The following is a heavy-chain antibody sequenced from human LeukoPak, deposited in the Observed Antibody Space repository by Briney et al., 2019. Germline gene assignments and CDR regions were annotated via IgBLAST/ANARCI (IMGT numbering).Heavy chain of an antibody. Sequence: PGGSLRLSCAASGFTFSGYGMHWVRQAPGKGLEWVALIWYDRSSKYYANSVKGRFTISRDNAKNTLYLQMNSLRAEDTAVYYCARDLELVYYNSTAYDYWGHGTLVTVSS. CDR2: IWYDRSSK. J-gene: IGHJ4*01. CDR3: ARDLELVYYNSTAYDY. CDR1: GFTFSGYG. D-gene: IGHD3-22*01. V-gene: IGHV3-33*01.